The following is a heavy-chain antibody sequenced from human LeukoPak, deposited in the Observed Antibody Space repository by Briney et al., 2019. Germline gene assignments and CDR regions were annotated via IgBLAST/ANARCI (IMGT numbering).Heavy chain of an antibody. V-gene: IGHV5-51*01. CDR3: ARLGYSYGSPFDY. CDR2: VYPGDSDT. CDR1: GYSFTSYL. J-gene: IGHJ4*02. Sequence: VESLKISCKGSGYSFTSYLIGWVRQTPRKGLEWMGIVYPGDSDTRYGPSFQGQVTISADKSISAAYLQWSSLKASDTAMYYCARLGYSYGSPFDYWGQGTLVTVSS. D-gene: IGHD5-18*01.